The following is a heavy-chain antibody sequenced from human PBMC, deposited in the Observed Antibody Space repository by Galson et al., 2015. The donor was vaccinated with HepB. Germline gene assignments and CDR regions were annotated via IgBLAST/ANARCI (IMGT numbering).Heavy chain of an antibody. CDR3: AREPYSSGWSKRGRYFDY. CDR2: ISYDGSNK. CDR1: GFIFNSYA. Sequence: SLRLSCAASGFIFNSYAMTWVRQAPGKGLEWVAFISYDGSNKYYADSVKGRFTISRDNSKNTLYLQMNSLRPEDTAVYYCAREPYSSGWSKRGRYFDYWGQGALVTVPS. V-gene: IGHV3-30-3*01. J-gene: IGHJ4*03. D-gene: IGHD6-19*01.